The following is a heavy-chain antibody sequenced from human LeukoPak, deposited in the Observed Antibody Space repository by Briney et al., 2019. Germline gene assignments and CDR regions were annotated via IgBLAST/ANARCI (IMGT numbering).Heavy chain of an antibody. V-gene: IGHV3-23*01. Sequence: GGSLRLSCAASGFTFSSYAMSWVRQAPGKGLEWVSAISGSGDSTYYADSVKGRFTISRDNSKNTLYLQMNSLRAEDTAVYYCAKSGTFFLYYFDSWGQGTQLTVSS. J-gene: IGHJ4*02. CDR2: ISGSGDST. CDR1: GFTFSSYA. D-gene: IGHD1-26*01. CDR3: AKSGTFFLYYFDS.